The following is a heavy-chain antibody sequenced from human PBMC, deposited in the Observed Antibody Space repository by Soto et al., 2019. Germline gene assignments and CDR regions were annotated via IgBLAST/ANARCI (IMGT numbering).Heavy chain of an antibody. J-gene: IGHJ4*02. CDR1: GFTFSSYV. CDR3: ARDGSNWNYALDY. Sequence: QVQLVESGGGVVQPGRSLRLSCAASGFTFSSYVMHWVRQAPGKGLEWVAVISYDGSNKYYADSVKGRFTISRDNSYNTLYLQMNSLRAEDTAVYYCARDGSNWNYALDYWGQGTLFTVSS. V-gene: IGHV3-30-3*01. D-gene: IGHD1-7*01. CDR2: ISYDGSNK.